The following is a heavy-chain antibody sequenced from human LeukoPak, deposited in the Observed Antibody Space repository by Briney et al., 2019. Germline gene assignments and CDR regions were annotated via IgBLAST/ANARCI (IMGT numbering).Heavy chain of an antibody. J-gene: IGHJ3*02. CDR3: ARTTQRTSDAFDI. CDR1: GYTFTSYG. CDR2: ISSYNGNT. V-gene: IGHV1-18*01. D-gene: IGHD4-11*01. Sequence: ASVKVSCKASGYTFTSYGISWVRQAPGKGLDWMGWISSYNGNTNYAQKLQGRVTMTTDTYTTTAYMELKSLRSNDTAVYYCARTTQRTSDAFDIWGQGAMVTVSS.